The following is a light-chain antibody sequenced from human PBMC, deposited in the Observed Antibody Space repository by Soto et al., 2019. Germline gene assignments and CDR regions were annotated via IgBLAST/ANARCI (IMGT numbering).Light chain of an antibody. CDR1: QSISSY. CDR3: QQANSFPIT. V-gene: IGKV1-39*01. CDR2: AAS. Sequence: DIRMTQSPSSLSGSVGDRVTITWRASQSISSYLNWYQKKKGKAPKLLIYAASSLQSGVPSRLRGSGYGTELTITISSMQPDDFETYYCQQANSFPITFGHGTRLEIK. J-gene: IGKJ5*01.